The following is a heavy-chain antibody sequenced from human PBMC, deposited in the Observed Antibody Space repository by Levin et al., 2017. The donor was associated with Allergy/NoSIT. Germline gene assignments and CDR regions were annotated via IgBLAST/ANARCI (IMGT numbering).Heavy chain of an antibody. Sequence: GESLKISCKASGYTFTGYYIHWVRQAPGQGLEWMGWINPNTGGTNYAQNFQGRVTMTRDTSISTAYMELSRLRSDDTAVYFCARLDSGYDSGPLSYWGQGTLVTVSS. V-gene: IGHV1-2*02. CDR3: ARLDSGYDSGPLSY. J-gene: IGHJ4*02. CDR2: INPNTGGT. D-gene: IGHD5-12*01. CDR1: GYTFTGYY.